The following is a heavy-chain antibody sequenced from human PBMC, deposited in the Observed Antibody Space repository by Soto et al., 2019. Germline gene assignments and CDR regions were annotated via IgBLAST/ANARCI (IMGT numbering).Heavy chain of an antibody. CDR3: ARKWGTYTSASLDY. CDR2: MSYDGTNE. Sequence: LTLSCAASGFTFTHYTISCVRQAPVQGLEWVAVMSYDGTNEYYADSVKGRFTLSRDNSKSTEYLQMNSLTPEDTALYYCARKWGTYTSASLDYWGLGTLVTVSS. D-gene: IGHD1-26*01. J-gene: IGHJ4*02. CDR1: GFTFTHYT. V-gene: IGHV3-30*04.